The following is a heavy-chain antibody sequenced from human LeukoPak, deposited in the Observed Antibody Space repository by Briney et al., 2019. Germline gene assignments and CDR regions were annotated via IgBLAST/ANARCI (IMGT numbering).Heavy chain of an antibody. J-gene: IGHJ4*02. V-gene: IGHV1-69*13. CDR3: ASLLTTVTTVDY. D-gene: IGHD4-17*01. Sequence: SVKVSCKASGGTFSSYAISWVRQAPGQGLEWMGGIIPIFGTANYAQKFQGRVTITADESTSTAYMELSSLRSEDTAVYYCASLLTTVTTVDYWGQGTLVTVSS. CDR1: GGTFSSYA. CDR2: IIPIFGTA.